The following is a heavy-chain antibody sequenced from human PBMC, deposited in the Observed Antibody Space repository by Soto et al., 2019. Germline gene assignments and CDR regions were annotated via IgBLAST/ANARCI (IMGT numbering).Heavy chain of an antibody. CDR2: VYHTGDT. V-gene: IGHV4-4*02. D-gene: IGHD2-21*02. CDR3: AREIVTAGGNNYFDP. CDR1: GGTVASSHW. J-gene: IGHJ5*02. Sequence: SETLSLTCGVSGGTVASSHWWSWVRQSPGGGLEWIGNVYHTGDTNLNPSLQSRVTISVDKSNNQFSLRLNSLTAADTAVYFCAREIVTAGGNNYFDPWGPGTMVTVSS.